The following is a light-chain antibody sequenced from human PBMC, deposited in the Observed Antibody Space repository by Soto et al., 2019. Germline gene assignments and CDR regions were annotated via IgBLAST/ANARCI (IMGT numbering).Light chain of an antibody. CDR2: ATT. CDR1: QSVGND. CDR3: QQYGDWPLT. V-gene: IGKV3-15*01. J-gene: IGKJ4*01. Sequence: EIVVTQSPATLSVSPGERATLSCRASQSVGNDFAWSQQKPGQAPRLLIFATTTRATGVPARFSGSGSGTEFTLTISSLQSEDFAVYYCQQYGDWPLTFGGGAKVEIE.